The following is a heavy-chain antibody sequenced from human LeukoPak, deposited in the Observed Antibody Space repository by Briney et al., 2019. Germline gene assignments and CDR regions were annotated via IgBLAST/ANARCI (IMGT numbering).Heavy chain of an antibody. J-gene: IGHJ4*02. CDR2: ISAHSGNT. V-gene: IGHV1-18*01. CDR3: ARDLSSGGWTLEFDY. D-gene: IGHD2-15*01. CDR1: GYTFSTYG. Sequence: GASVKVSCKTSGYTFSTYGITWVRQAPGQGFQWMGWISAHSGNTKYAVNFQGRISLTTDTSATTAYMELRSLTSDDTAVYYCARDLSSGGWTLEFDYWGQGSLVTVAS.